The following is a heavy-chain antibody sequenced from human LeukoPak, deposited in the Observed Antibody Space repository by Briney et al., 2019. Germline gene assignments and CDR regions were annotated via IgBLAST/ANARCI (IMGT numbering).Heavy chain of an antibody. J-gene: IGHJ5*02. V-gene: IGHV5-51*01. CDR1: GYSFTNYW. CDR3: ARLAGDGYNSLAWDNGFDP. D-gene: IGHD5-24*01. CDR2: IYPGDSDT. Sequence: GESLKISCKVSGYSFTNYWIGWVRQMPGKGLEWMGIIYPGDSDTRYSPSFQGQVTISADKSISTAYLQWSSLKASDTAMYYCARLAGDGYNSLAWDNGFDPWGQGTLVTVSP.